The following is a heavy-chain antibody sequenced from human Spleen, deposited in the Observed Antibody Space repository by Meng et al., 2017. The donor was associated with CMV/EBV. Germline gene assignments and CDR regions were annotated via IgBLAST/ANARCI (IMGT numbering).Heavy chain of an antibody. D-gene: IGHD3-3*01. J-gene: IGHJ3*02. Sequence: SVKVSCKASGGTFSNYAISWVRQAPGQGLEWMGGIIPILGIANYAQKFQGRVTITADKSTSTAYMELSSLRSEDTAVYYCATTTIFGVSDAFDIWGQGTMVTVSS. V-gene: IGHV1-69*10. CDR2: IIPILGIA. CDR1: GGTFSNYA. CDR3: ATTTIFGVSDAFDI.